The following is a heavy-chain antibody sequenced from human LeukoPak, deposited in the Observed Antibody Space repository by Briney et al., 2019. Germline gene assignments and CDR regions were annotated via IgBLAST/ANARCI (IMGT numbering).Heavy chain of an antibody. J-gene: IGHJ3*02. D-gene: IGHD3-22*01. V-gene: IGHV1-69*06. CDR3: ARDRNYYDSSGYEVDAFDI. Sequence: ASVKVSCKASGGTFSSYAISWVRQAPGQGLEWMGGIIPIFGTANYAQKFQGRVTITADKSTSTAYMELSSLRSEDTAVYYCARDRNYYDSSGYEVDAFDIWGQGTMVTVSS. CDR2: IIPIFGTA. CDR1: GGTFSSYA.